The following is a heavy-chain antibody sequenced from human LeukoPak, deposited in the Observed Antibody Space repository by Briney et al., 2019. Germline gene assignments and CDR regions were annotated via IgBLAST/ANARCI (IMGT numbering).Heavy chain of an antibody. CDR1: AFTFSSYW. V-gene: IGHV3-7*01. J-gene: IGHJ6*03. Sequence: GGSLRLSCAASAFTFSSYWMSWVRQAPGKGLEWVANIKQDGGEKYYLDSVKGRFTISRDNAKNSLYLQKNSLRAEDTAVYYCARGCLEWLSGYYYYMDVWGKGTTITVSS. CDR3: ARGCLEWLSGYYYYMDV. D-gene: IGHD3-3*01. CDR2: IKQDGGEK.